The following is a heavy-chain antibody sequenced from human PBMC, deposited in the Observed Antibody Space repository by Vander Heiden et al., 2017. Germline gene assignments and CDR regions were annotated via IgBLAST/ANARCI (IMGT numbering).Heavy chain of an antibody. CDR2: SYYSGST. CDR3: ASRYLSSGWGAEYFQH. CDR1: GGSISSSSYY. Sequence: QLQLQESGPGLVKPSETLSLTCTVSGGSISSSSYYWGWIRQPPGKGLEWIGSSYYSGSTYYNPSLKSRVTISVDTSKNQFSLKLSSVTAADTAVYYCASRYLSSGWGAEYFQHWGQGTLVTVSS. J-gene: IGHJ1*01. D-gene: IGHD6-19*01. V-gene: IGHV4-39*01.